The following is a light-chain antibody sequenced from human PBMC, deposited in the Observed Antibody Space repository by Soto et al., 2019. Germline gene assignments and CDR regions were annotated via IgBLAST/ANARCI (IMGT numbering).Light chain of an antibody. Sequence: EIMMTQSPATLSVSPGERATLSCRASQSVSSNLAWYQQKPGQAPRLLVYGASTRATGIPARFSGSGSWTEFTLTISSRQSEDFAVYCCQQYYKLPWTFGQGTKVEIK. J-gene: IGKJ1*01. V-gene: IGKV3-15*01. CDR3: QQYYKLPWT. CDR1: QSVSSN. CDR2: GAS.